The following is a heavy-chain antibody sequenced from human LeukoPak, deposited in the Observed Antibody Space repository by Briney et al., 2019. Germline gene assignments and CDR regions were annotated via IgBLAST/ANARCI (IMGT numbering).Heavy chain of an antibody. CDR2: INPNSGGT. CDR3: ASHTYYDFWSGPFDY. V-gene: IGHV1-2*06. D-gene: IGHD3-3*01. Sequence: GASVKVSCKASGYTFTGYYMHWVRQAPGQGLEWMGRINPNSGGTNYAQKFQGRVTMTRDTSISTAYMELSSLRSEDTAVYYCASHTYYDFWSGPFDYWGQGTLVTVSS. J-gene: IGHJ4*02. CDR1: GYTFTGYY.